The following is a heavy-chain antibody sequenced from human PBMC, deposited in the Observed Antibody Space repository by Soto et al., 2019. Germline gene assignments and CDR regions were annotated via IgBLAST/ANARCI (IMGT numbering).Heavy chain of an antibody. Sequence: SETLSLTCAVYGGSFSGYYWSWIRQPPGKGLEWIGEINHSGSTNYNPSLKSRVTISVDTSKNQFSLKLSSVTAADTAVYYCARGTTTNSSSWYFDYWGQGTLVTVSS. V-gene: IGHV4-34*01. CDR2: INHSGST. J-gene: IGHJ4*02. CDR1: GGSFSGYY. D-gene: IGHD6-13*01. CDR3: ARGTTTNSSSWYFDY.